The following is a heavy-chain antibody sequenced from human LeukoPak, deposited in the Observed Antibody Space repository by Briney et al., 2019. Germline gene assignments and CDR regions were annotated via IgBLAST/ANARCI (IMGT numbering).Heavy chain of an antibody. Sequence: GGSLRLSCAASGFTVSSNYMNWVRQAPGKGLEWVSVIYGGGNIYYADSVKGRFTISRDNSKNTLYPQMNSLRAEDTAVFYCARGAGYNYPYYFDYWGQGTLVTVSS. V-gene: IGHV3-53*01. CDR3: ARGAGYNYPYYFDY. CDR2: IYGGGNI. J-gene: IGHJ4*02. CDR1: GFTVSSNY. D-gene: IGHD5-24*01.